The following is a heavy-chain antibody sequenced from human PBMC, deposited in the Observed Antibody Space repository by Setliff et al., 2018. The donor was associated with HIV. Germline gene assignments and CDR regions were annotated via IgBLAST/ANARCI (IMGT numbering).Heavy chain of an antibody. D-gene: IGHD3-22*01. Sequence: ASVKVSCKASGYRFNTYGISWVRQAPGQGPEWMGWISPYNGDTRFAQSLQGRVTLTTDTSTNTAYMEMRTLRSDDTAVYYCVRGVTRDISGYYRDEYFQHWGQGTPVTVSS. V-gene: IGHV1-18*01. J-gene: IGHJ1*01. CDR2: ISPYNGDT. CDR1: GYRFNTYG. CDR3: VRGVTRDISGYYRDEYFQH.